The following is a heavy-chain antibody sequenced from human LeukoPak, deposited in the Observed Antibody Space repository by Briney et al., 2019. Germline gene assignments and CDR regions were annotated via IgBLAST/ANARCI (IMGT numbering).Heavy chain of an antibody. D-gene: IGHD3-22*01. Sequence: GGSLTLSCTPSGFSLSRYAVSCAPGAPGKALEWVSDISGSGDNTYYADSVKGRFTISRDNSKNTLYVQVNSLGTEDTAAYYCAKGSYYDSSGSFYFDYWGQGTLVTVSS. CDR3: AKGSYYDSSGSFYFDY. CDR1: GFSLSRYA. J-gene: IGHJ4*02. V-gene: IGHV3-23*01. CDR2: ISGSGDNT.